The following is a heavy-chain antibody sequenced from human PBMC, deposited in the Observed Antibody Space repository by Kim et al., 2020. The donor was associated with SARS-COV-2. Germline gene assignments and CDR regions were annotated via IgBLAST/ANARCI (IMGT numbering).Heavy chain of an antibody. Sequence: GGSLRLSCAASGFTFSSYAMSWVRQAPGKGLEWVSAISGSGGSTYYADSVKGRFTISRDNSKNTLYLQMNSLRAEDTAVYYCAKTPIYTAMVGGYFDYWGQGTLVTVSS. V-gene: IGHV3-23*01. D-gene: IGHD5-18*01. CDR3: AKTPIYTAMVGGYFDY. J-gene: IGHJ4*02. CDR2: ISGSGGST. CDR1: GFTFSSYA.